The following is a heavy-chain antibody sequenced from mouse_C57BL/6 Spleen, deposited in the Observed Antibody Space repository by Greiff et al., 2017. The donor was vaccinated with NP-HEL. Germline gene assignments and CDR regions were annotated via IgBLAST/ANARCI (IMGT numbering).Heavy chain of an antibody. V-gene: IGHV14-2*01. CDR1: GFNIKDYY. CDR2: IDPEDGET. Sequence: VQLKESGAELVKPGASVKLSCTASGFNIKDYYMHWVKQRTEQGLEWIGRIDPEDGETKYAPKFPGKATITADTSSNTAYLQLSSLTSEDTAVYYCARDYSNSDYFDYWGQGTTLTVSS. J-gene: IGHJ2*01. D-gene: IGHD2-5*01. CDR3: ARDYSNSDYFDY.